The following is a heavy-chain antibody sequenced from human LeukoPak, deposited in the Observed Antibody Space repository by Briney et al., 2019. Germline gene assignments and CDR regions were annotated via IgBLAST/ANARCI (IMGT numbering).Heavy chain of an antibody. Sequence: PSETLSLTCAVYGGSFSGYYWSWIRQPPGKGLEWIGEINHSGSTNYNPYLKSRVTISVDTSKNQFSLKLSSVTAADTAVYYCARVRDYYGSGSGWFDPWGQGTLVTVSS. CDR1: GGSFSGYY. CDR3: ARVRDYYGSGSGWFDP. J-gene: IGHJ5*02. V-gene: IGHV4-34*01. D-gene: IGHD3-10*01. CDR2: INHSGST.